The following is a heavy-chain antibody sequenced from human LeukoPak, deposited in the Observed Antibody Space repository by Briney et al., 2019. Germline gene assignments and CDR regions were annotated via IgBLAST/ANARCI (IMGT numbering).Heavy chain of an antibody. V-gene: IGHV3-23*01. CDR1: GFTFSSYA. Sequence: PGGSLRLSCAASGFTFSSYAMSWVRQAPGKGLEWVSAISGSGGSTYYADSVKGRFTISRDNSKNTLYLQMNSLKAEDTALYYCAKSSNEWELNSFDYWGQGTLVPVSS. CDR3: AKSSNEWELNSFDY. CDR2: ISGSGGST. J-gene: IGHJ4*02. D-gene: IGHD1-26*01.